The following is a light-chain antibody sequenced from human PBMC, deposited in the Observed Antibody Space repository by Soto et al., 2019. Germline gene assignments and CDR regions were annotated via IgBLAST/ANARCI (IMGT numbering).Light chain of an antibody. V-gene: IGLV1-44*01. CDR2: TDS. CDR1: RSNIGTNP. CDR3: AVWDDSLSVVV. Sequence: QPVLTQPPSASGTPGQRVTISCSGRRSNIGTNPVNWYQHIPGTAPRLLIHTDSHRPSGVPDRFSGSKSGTSASLAISGLQSEDEADYYCAVWDDSLSVVVFGGGTQLTVL. J-gene: IGLJ7*01.